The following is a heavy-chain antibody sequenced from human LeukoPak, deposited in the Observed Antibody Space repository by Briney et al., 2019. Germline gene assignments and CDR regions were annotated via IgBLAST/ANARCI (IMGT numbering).Heavy chain of an antibody. CDR2: IYYSGST. CDR3: ARDQDDAFDI. Sequence: SETLSLTCTVSGGSISSYYWSWIRQPPGKGLEWIGYIYYSGSTNYNPSLKSRVAISVDTSKNQFSLKLSSVTAADTAVYYCARDQDDAFDIWGQGTMVTVSS. CDR1: GGSISSYY. J-gene: IGHJ3*02. V-gene: IGHV4-59*01.